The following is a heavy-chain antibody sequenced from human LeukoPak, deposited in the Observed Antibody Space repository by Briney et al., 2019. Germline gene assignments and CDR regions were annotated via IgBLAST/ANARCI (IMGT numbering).Heavy chain of an antibody. CDR2: IYYSGST. CDR3: ARSVTAAGTPDY. D-gene: IGHD6-13*01. Sequence: SETLSLTCTVSGGSISSYYWSWIRQPPGKGLEWIGYIYYSGSTNYNPSLKSRVTISVDTSKNQFSLKLSSVTAADAAVYYCARSVTAAGTPDYWGQGTLVTVSS. CDR1: GGSISSYY. V-gene: IGHV4-59*01. J-gene: IGHJ4*02.